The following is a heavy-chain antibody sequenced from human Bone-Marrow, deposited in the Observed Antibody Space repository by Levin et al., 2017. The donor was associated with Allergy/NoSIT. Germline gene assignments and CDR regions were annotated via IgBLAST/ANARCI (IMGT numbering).Heavy chain of an antibody. CDR2: IKQDGSEK. V-gene: IGHV3-7*03. Sequence: GGSLRLSCAASGFTFSSYWMSWVRQAPGKGLEWVANIKQDGSEKYYVDSVKGRFTISRDNAKNSLYLQMNSLRAEDTAVYYCARVGSSSSWYESYYDYYMDVWGKGTTVTVSS. CDR1: GFTFSSYW. J-gene: IGHJ6*03. CDR3: ARVGSSSSWYESYYDYYMDV. D-gene: IGHD6-13*01.